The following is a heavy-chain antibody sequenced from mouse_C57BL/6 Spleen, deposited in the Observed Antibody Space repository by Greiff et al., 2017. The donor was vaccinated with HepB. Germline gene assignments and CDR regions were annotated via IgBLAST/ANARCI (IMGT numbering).Heavy chain of an antibody. CDR1: GYTFTSYW. CDR2: INPSSGYT. J-gene: IGHJ4*01. CDR3: ARSNPYYDGSSPHYAMDY. V-gene: IGHV1-7*01. Sequence: VQLQQSGAELAKPGASVKLSCKASGYTFTSYWMHWVKQRPGQGLEWIGYINPSSGYTKYNQKFKDKATLTADKSSSTAYMQLSSLTYEDSAVYYCARSNPYYDGSSPHYAMDYWGQGTSVTVSS. D-gene: IGHD1-1*01.